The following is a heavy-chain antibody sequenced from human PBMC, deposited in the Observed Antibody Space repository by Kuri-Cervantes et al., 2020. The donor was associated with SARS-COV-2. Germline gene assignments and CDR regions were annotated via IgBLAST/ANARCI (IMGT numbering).Heavy chain of an antibody. V-gene: IGHV4-59*01. CDR3: ARGLWNGLHEN. Sequence: ESLKISCTVSGDSISSDWWSWIRQSPEKGLEWIGYIYYSGSSTYNPSLEGRVTMSIDTSRNQFSLKLSSVTAADTAVYYCARGLWNGLHENWGQGTLVTVSS. CDR1: GDSISSDW. CDR2: IYYSGSS. D-gene: IGHD3-3*01. J-gene: IGHJ4*02.